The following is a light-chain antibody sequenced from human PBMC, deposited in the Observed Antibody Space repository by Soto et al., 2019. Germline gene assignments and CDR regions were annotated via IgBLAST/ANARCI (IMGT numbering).Light chain of an antibody. CDR3: QSYDSSLSGYV. CDR2: DNI. CDR1: ASNLGAKYA. J-gene: IGLJ1*01. V-gene: IGLV1-40*01. Sequence: QSVLTQPPSVSGAPGQRVTISRTGSASNLGAKYAVHWYQHLPGTAPKLLIYDNIHRPSGVPDRFSGSKSDTSASLAITGLQAEDEADYYCQSYDSSLSGYVFGTGTKLTVL.